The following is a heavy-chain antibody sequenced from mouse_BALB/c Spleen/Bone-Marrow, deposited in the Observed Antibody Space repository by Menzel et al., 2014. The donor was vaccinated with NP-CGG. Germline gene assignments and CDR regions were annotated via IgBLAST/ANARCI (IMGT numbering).Heavy chain of an antibody. CDR1: GYTFTSYT. J-gene: IGHJ3*01. CDR2: INPSSGYT. CDR3: AREARTGAWFTY. V-gene: IGHV1-4*02. D-gene: IGHD4-1*01. Sequence: VKLVESGAELARPGASVKMSCKASGYTFTSYTIQWVKQRPGQGLEWIGYINPSSGYTDYNQKFKDETTLTADKSSNTAYMQLTSLTSEDSAVYSCAREARTGAWFTYWGQGTLVTVSA.